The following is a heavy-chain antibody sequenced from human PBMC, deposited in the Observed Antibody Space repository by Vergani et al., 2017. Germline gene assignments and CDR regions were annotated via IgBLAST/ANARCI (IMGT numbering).Heavy chain of an antibody. Sequence: EVQLVESGGGLVQPGGSLRLSCAASGFTFSSYWMSWVRQAPGKGLEWVANMKQDGSEKYYVDSVKGRFTISRDNAKNSLYLQMNSLRAEDTAVYYCARALDSWYGNYYYYMDVWGKGTTVTVSS. CDR3: ARALDSWYGNYYYYMDV. V-gene: IGHV3-7*01. CDR2: MKQDGSEK. CDR1: GFTFSSYW. J-gene: IGHJ6*03. D-gene: IGHD6-13*01.